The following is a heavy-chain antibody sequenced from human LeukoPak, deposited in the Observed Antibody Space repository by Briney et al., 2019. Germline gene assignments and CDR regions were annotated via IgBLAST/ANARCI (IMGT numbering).Heavy chain of an antibody. CDR3: ARTQLSGFYFDY. Sequence: PSQTLSLTCTVSGGSISSGSYYWSWIRQPAGKGLEWIGRIYTSGSTNYNPSLKSRVTISVDTSKNQFSLKLSSVTAADTAVYYCARTQLSGFYFDYWGQGTLVTVSS. D-gene: IGHD3-16*02. V-gene: IGHV4-61*02. CDR2: IYTSGST. CDR1: GGSISSGSYY. J-gene: IGHJ4*02.